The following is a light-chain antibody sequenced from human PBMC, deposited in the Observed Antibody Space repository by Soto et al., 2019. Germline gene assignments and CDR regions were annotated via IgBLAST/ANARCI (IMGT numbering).Light chain of an antibody. CDR1: SXDVGGYNY. CDR3: SSYTSSSTLNV. J-gene: IGLJ1*01. Sequence: QSALSQPASVSGSPGQSITISCTGTSXDVGGYNYVSWYQQHPGKAPKLMIYEVSNRPSGVSNRFSGSKSGNTASLTISGLQAEDEADYYGSSYTSSSTLNVFGTGTKVTV. V-gene: IGLV2-14*01. CDR2: EVS.